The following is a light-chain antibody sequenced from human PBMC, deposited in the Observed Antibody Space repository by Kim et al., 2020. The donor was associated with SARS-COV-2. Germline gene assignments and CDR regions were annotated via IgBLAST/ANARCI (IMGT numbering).Light chain of an antibody. CDR1: SDINVNTYN. J-gene: IGLJ3*02. Sequence: QPVLTQPTSLSTSPGASARFTCTLRSDINVNTYNIYWYKQKPGSLPHYLLRFKSASNNQQGSGVPSRFSGSKDASTNAGLLLISGLQSEDEADYYCAIWYSNTWVFGGGTQLTVL. CDR3: AIWYSNTWV. CDR2: FKSASNN. V-gene: IGLV5-39*01.